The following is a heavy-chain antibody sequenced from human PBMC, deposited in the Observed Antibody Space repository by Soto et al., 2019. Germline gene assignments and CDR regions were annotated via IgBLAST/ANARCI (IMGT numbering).Heavy chain of an antibody. CDR2: IKQDGSEK. Sequence: GGSLRLSCAASGFIFGDYLMTWVRQAPGKGLEWVANIKQDGSEKYYVDSVKGRFTISRDNAKNSLYLQMNSLRAEDTAVYYCARSYDSSGSNWGQGTLVTVSS. D-gene: IGHD3-22*01. V-gene: IGHV3-7*02. CDR1: GFIFGDYL. CDR3: ARSYDSSGSN. J-gene: IGHJ4*02.